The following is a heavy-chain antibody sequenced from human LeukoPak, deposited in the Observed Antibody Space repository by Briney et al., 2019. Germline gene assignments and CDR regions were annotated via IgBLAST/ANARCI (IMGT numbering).Heavy chain of an antibody. Sequence: AGGSLRLSCAASGFTFSSYGMHWVRQAPGKGLEWVAVISYDGSNKYYADSVKGRFTISRDNSKNTLYLQMNSLRAEDTAVYYCAKDRGDFDYWGQETLVTVSS. V-gene: IGHV3-30*18. CDR2: ISYDGSNK. CDR1: GFTFSSYG. CDR3: AKDRGDFDY. J-gene: IGHJ4*02. D-gene: IGHD2-15*01.